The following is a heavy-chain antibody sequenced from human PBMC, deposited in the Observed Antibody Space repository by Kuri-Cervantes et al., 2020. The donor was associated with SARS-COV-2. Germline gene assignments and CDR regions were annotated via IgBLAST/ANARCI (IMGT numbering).Heavy chain of an antibody. CDR1: GYSISSDYF. Sequence: ESLKISCAASGYSISSDYFWGWIRQPPGKGLEWIGSIYHSGSTYYNPSLKSRVTISVDTSKNQFSLKLSSVTAADTAVYYCARRGYYYDSRYYWGQGTLVTVSS. J-gene: IGHJ4*02. CDR2: IYHSGST. V-gene: IGHV4-38-2*01. D-gene: IGHD3-22*01. CDR3: ARRGYYYDSRYY.